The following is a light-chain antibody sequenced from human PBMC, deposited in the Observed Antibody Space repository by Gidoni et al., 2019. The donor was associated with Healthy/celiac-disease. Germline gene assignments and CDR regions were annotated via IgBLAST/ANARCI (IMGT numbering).Light chain of an antibody. Sequence: EIVMTQSPATLSVSPGERATLSCRASQSVSSNLAWYQQNPGQAPRLLIYGASTRATGIPARFSGSGSGTDFTLTISSLQSEDFAVYYCQQYNSWPYTFGQGTKLEIK. CDR2: GAS. J-gene: IGKJ2*01. CDR3: QQYNSWPYT. CDR1: QSVSSN. V-gene: IGKV3-15*01.